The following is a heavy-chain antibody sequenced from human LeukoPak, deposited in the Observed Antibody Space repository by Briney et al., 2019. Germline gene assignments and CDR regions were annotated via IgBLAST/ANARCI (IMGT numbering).Heavy chain of an antibody. CDR1: GDTFNSYA. D-gene: IGHD3-10*01. V-gene: IGHV1-69*06. CDR2: IIPAFGTT. Sequence: SVKVSCKVSGDTFNSYAVAWVRQAPGQGLEWMGLIIPAFGTTHYAQRFQGRVAITSDKSTTTAYMELGSLRSEDTAVYYCAREYYGSGSYYDGYYFDFWGQGTLVTVSS. J-gene: IGHJ4*02. CDR3: AREYYGSGSYYDGYYFDF.